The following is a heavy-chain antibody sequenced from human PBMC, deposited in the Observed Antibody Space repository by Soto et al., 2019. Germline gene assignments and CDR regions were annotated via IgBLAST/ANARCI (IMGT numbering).Heavy chain of an antibody. V-gene: IGHV3-48*03. Sequence: GGSLRLSCAASGFTFSSYEMNWVRQAPGKGLEWVSYISSSGSTIHYADSVKGRFTISRDNAKNSLYLQMNSLRAEDTAVYYCARSYSSSWNYYYYGMDVWGQGTTVTVSS. CDR2: ISSSGSTI. D-gene: IGHD6-13*01. J-gene: IGHJ6*02. CDR1: GFTFSSYE. CDR3: ARSYSSSWNYYYYGMDV.